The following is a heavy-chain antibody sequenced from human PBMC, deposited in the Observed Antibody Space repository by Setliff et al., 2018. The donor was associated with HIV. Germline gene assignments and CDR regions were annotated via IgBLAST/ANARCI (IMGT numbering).Heavy chain of an antibody. D-gene: IGHD1-26*01. V-gene: IGHV3-30*02. Sequence: GGSLRLSCAASGFTFSAHGMHWVRQAPGKGLEWVAFLNYDESSEYYVDSVKGRVTISRDNARNSFYLQMNSLRVDDTAVYFCARDKWASGFDFWGHGTLVTVSS. CDR2: LNYDESSE. CDR1: GFTFSAHG. CDR3: ARDKWASGFDF. J-gene: IGHJ4*01.